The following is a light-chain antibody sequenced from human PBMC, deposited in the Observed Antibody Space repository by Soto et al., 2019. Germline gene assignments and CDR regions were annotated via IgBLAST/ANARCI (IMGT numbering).Light chain of an antibody. Sequence: EIVLTQSPGTLSSSPGERATLSCRASQSVSSSHLAWYQQKPGQAPRLLIYGASSRATGNPDRFSGSGSGTDFTHTISRLEPEDFAVYFCQQYGDSPMYTFGQGTKLEI. V-gene: IGKV3-20*01. CDR1: QSVSSSH. CDR3: QQYGDSPMYT. CDR2: GAS. J-gene: IGKJ2*01.